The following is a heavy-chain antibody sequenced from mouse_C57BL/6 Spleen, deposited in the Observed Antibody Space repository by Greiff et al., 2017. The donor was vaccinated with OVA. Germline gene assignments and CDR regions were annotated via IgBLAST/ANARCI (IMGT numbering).Heavy chain of an antibody. Sequence: EVMLVESGGGLVKPGGSLKLSCAASGFTFSSYTMSWVRQTPEKRLEWVATISGGGGNTYYPDSVKGRFTISRDNAKNTLYLQMSSLRSEDTALYYCARRSTMVTTGFAYWGQGTLVTVSA. J-gene: IGHJ3*01. CDR3: ARRSTMVTTGFAY. V-gene: IGHV5-9*01. CDR2: ISGGGGNT. CDR1: GFTFSSYT. D-gene: IGHD2-2*01.